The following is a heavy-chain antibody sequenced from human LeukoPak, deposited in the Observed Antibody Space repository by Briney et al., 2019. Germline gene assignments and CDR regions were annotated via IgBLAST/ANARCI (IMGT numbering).Heavy chain of an antibody. J-gene: IGHJ4*02. CDR2: IYSGGST. CDR3: ARPSVGATTGDY. Sequence: PGGSLRLSCAASGFTVSSNYMTWVRQAPGKGLEWVSVIYSGGSTYYADSVKGRFTISRDNSRNTLYLQMNSLRAEDTAVYYCARPSVGATTGDYWGQGTLVTVSS. CDR1: GFTVSSNY. D-gene: IGHD1-26*01. V-gene: IGHV3-53*01.